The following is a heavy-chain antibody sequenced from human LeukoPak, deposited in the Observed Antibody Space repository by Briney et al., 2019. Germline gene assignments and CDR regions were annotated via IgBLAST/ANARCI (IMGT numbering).Heavy chain of an antibody. Sequence: AETLSLTCTVSGGSISTYYWSWIRQPPEKRLEWIGYIYYSGNTNYNPSLRSRVTISVDTSKNHFSLNLSSVTAADTAVYYCARVRQTPYGDYGYFDCWGQGTLVTVSS. V-gene: IGHV4-59*01. CDR2: IYYSGNT. J-gene: IGHJ4*02. D-gene: IGHD4-17*01. CDR3: ARVRQTPYGDYGYFDC. CDR1: GGSISTYY.